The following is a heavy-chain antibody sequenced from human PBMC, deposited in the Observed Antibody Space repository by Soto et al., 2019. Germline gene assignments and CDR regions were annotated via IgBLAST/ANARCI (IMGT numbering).Heavy chain of an antibody. CDR1: GYTFTSYD. D-gene: IGHD2-2*02. CDR3: AREGTIRGDDY. Sequence: QVQLVQSGAEVKKPGASVRVSCKASGYTFTSYDINWVRQATGQGLEWMGWMNPSNTGYAQKFQGRVTMTRNTSIRKAYLELSSLRSEDTAVYYCAREGTIRGDDYWGQGTLVTVSS. CDR2: MNPSNT. V-gene: IGHV1-8*01. J-gene: IGHJ4*02.